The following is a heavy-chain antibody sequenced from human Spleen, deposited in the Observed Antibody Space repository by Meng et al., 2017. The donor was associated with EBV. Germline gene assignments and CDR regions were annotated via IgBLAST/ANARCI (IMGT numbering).Heavy chain of an antibody. V-gene: IGHV4-34*01. CDR3: ARAPLESSSSGWFDP. D-gene: IGHD6-13*01. Sequence: QLRVCGACLWKPSESLSLKCSVFGGSFSGYYWGWIRQPQGKGLEWIGEINHSGSTKYNPSLKSRVTISVDTSKNQFSLKLSSVTAADTAVYFCARAPLESSSSGWFDPWGQGTLVTVSS. CDR2: INHSGST. J-gene: IGHJ5*02. CDR1: GGSFSGYY.